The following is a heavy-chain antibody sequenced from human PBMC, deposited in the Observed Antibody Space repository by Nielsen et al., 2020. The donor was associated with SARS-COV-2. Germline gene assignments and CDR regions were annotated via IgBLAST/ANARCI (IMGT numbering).Heavy chain of an antibody. CDR1: GGSMSRFY. CDR3: ARDYYGDYLDAFDI. CDR2: INDSGST. J-gene: IGHJ3*02. Sequence: SETLSLTCTVSGGSMSRFYWSWTRQPPGKGLEWIGYINDSGSTKYSPSLKSRVTISSDTSKNQFSLILSSVTAADTAVYYCARDYYGDYLDAFDIWGQGTMVTVSS. D-gene: IGHD4-17*01. V-gene: IGHV4-59*01.